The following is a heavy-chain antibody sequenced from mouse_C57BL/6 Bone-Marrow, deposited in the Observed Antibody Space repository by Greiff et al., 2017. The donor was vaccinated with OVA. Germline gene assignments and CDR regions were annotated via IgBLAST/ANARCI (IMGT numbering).Heavy chain of an antibody. D-gene: IGHD1-1*01. Sequence: EVMLVESGGGLVQPGGSLKLSCAASGFTFSDYYMYWVRQTPEKRLEWVAYISNGGGSPYYPDTVKGRFPISRDTAKNTLYLQMSRLKSADTAMYYCARGNYYGSSYYFDYGGQGTTRTVSS. CDR3: ARGNYYGSSYYFDY. J-gene: IGHJ2*01. V-gene: IGHV5-12*01. CDR1: GFTFSDYY. CDR2: ISNGGGSP.